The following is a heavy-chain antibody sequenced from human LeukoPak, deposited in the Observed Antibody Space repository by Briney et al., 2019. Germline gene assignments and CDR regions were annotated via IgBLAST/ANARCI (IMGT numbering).Heavy chain of an antibody. CDR2: IGGGRGST. Sequence: GSLRLSCAASGFTFSSSAMSWVRQAPGKGLEWVSTIGGGRGSTYYADSVKGRFTISRDNSKNTLYLQMNSLRAEDTAVYYCANPYGSGSYYMSALDIWGLGTMVTVSS. J-gene: IGHJ3*02. D-gene: IGHD3-10*01. CDR3: ANPYGSGSYYMSALDI. CDR1: GFTFSSSA. V-gene: IGHV3-23*01.